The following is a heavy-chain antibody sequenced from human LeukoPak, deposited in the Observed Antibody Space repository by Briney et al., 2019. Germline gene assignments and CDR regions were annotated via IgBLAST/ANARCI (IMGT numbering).Heavy chain of an antibody. CDR1: GFTFSSYA. J-gene: IGHJ2*01. D-gene: IGHD3-3*01. V-gene: IGHV3-30-3*01. CDR3: ARREPDDYYDFWSGSNWYFDL. Sequence: GGSLRLSCAASGFTFSSYAMHWVRQAPGKGLEWVAVISYDGSNKYYADSVKGRFTISRDNSKNTLYLQMNSLRAEDTAVYYCARREPDDYYDFWSGSNWYFDLWGRGTLVTVSS. CDR2: ISYDGSNK.